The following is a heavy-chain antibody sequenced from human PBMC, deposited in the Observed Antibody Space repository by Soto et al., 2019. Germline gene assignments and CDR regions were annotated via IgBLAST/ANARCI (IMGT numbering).Heavy chain of an antibody. D-gene: IGHD6-13*01. Sequence: SETLSLTCTVSGGSISSSSYYWGWIRQPPGKGLEWIGSIYYSGSTYYNPSLKSRVTISVDTSKNQFSLKLSSVTAADTAVYYCARHLRYSSSWFNLIGFDYWGQGTLVTVSS. CDR1: GGSISSSSYY. CDR2: IYYSGST. CDR3: ARHLRYSSSWFNLIGFDY. J-gene: IGHJ4*02. V-gene: IGHV4-39*01.